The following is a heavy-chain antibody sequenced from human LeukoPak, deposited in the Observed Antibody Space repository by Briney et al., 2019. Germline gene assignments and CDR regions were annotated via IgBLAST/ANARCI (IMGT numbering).Heavy chain of an antibody. D-gene: IGHD5-12*01. CDR3: ARDIGYSGYDFEGYSMDV. CDR1: GYTFTGYY. J-gene: IGHJ6*02. Sequence: ASVKVSCKASGYTFTGYYMHWVRQAPGQGLEWMGWINPNSGGTNYAQKFQGWVAMTRDTSISTAYMELSRLRSDDTAVYYCARDIGYSGYDFEGYSMDVWGQGTTVTVSS. V-gene: IGHV1-2*04. CDR2: INPNSGGT.